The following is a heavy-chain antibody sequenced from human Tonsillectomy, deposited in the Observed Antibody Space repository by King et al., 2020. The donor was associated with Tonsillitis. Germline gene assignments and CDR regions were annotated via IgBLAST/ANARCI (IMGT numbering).Heavy chain of an antibody. CDR1: GFTFSSYS. V-gene: IGHV3-48*01. J-gene: IGHJ4*02. D-gene: IGHD3-16*01. CDR3: ARGGGLTFGGVQLDY. Sequence: VQLVESGGGLVQPGGSLRLSCAASGFTFSSYSMNWVRQAPGKGLEWVSYISSSSSTIYYADSVKGRFTISRDNAKNSLYLQMNSLRAEDTAVYYCARGGGLTFGGVQLDYWGQRTLVTVSS. CDR2: ISSSSSTI.